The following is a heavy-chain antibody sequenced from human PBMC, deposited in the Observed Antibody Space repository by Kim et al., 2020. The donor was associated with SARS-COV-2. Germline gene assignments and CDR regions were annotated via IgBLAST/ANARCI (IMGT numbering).Heavy chain of an antibody. Sequence: SVKGRFTISRDNAQNSLYLQMNSLRAEDTAVYYCATARYYYDSSGFVFDIWGQGTMVTVSS. CDR3: ATARYYYDSSGFVFDI. D-gene: IGHD3-22*01. J-gene: IGHJ3*02. V-gene: IGHV3-11*06.